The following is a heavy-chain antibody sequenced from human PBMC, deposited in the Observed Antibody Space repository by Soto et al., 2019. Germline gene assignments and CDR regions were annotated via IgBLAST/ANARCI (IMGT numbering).Heavy chain of an antibody. V-gene: IGHV3-7*01. J-gene: IGHJ5*01. CDR1: GFTFSDYW. CDR3: VRDVGYYNFDS. Sequence: AGGSLRLSCVASGFTFSDYWMTWVRQAPGKGLEWVVNIKEDGSAKYYVDSVKGRFTISRDNAKTSLYLQMSSLRAEDTAVYYCVRDVGYYNFDSWGQGTLVTVSS. D-gene: IGHD3-10*01. CDR2: IKEDGSAK.